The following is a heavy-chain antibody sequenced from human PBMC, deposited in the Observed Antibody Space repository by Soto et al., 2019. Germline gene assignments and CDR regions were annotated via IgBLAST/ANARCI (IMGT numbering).Heavy chain of an antibody. V-gene: IGHV1-69-2*01. D-gene: IGHD4-17*01. J-gene: IGHJ4*02. CDR3: ATGNHRGLRADYFTFDY. CDR2: VDPEDGET. CDR1: GYTFTDYY. Sequence: EVQLVQSGAEVKKPGATVKISCKVSGYTFTDYYMHWVQHAPGKGLEWMGLVDPEDGETIYAEKFQGRVTITADTATDTVYMELSSLRSEDTAVYYCATGNHRGLRADYFTFDYWGQGTLVTVSS.